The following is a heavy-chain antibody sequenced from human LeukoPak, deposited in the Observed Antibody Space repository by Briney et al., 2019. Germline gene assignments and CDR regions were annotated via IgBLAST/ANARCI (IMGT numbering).Heavy chain of an antibody. CDR3: AKDTPLTTYTSGWSSNSFDY. CDR2: IKQDGSEQ. Sequence: GGSLRLSCTASGFTFSDYWMSWVRQAPGRRLEWVANIKQDGSEQYYADSVKGRFTISRDNSKDTLYLQMHSLRAEDTAVYFCAKDTPLTTYTSGWSSNSFDYWGQGTLVAVSS. V-gene: IGHV3-7*03. D-gene: IGHD6-19*01. CDR1: GFTFSDYW. J-gene: IGHJ4*02.